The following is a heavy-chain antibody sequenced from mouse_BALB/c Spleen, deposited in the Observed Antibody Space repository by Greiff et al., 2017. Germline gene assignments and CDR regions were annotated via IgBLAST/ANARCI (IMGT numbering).Heavy chain of an antibody. J-gene: IGHJ4*01. CDR1: GFTFSSFG. CDR3: ARVSTMITTGAMDY. Sequence: EVMLVESGGGLVQPGGSRKLSCAASGFTFSSFGMHWVRQAPEKGLEWVAYISSGSSTIYYADTVKGRFTISRDNPKNTLFLQMTSLRSEDTAMYYCARVSTMITTGAMDYWGQGTSVTVSS. V-gene: IGHV5-17*02. CDR2: ISSGSSTI. D-gene: IGHD2-4*01.